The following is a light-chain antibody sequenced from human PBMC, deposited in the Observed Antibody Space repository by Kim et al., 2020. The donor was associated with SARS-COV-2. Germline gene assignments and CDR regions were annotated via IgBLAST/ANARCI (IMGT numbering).Light chain of an antibody. J-gene: IGLJ3*02. CDR2: RND. CDR3: ATWDDRLKGVV. CDR1: SSNTGGNT. V-gene: IGLV1-44*01. Sequence: GQRVTMSCTGSSSNTGGNTVTWYQQFPGTAPKVVISRNDERPSGLSDRFSGSKSGTSASLAISGLQSEDEADYYCATWDDRLKGVVFGGRTQLTVL.